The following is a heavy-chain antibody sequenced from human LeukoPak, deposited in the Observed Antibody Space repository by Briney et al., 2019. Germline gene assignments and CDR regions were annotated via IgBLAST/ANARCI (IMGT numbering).Heavy chain of an antibody. Sequence: SETLSLTCAVYGGSFSGYYWSWIRQPPGKGLEWIGEINHSGSTNYNPSLKSRVTISVDSSKNQFSLKLSSVTAADTAVYYCASRKRTTVFSSRLGAFDIWGQGTMVTVSS. CDR3: ASRKRTTVFSSRLGAFDI. J-gene: IGHJ3*02. CDR2: INHSGST. V-gene: IGHV4-34*01. CDR1: GGSFSGYY. D-gene: IGHD4-17*01.